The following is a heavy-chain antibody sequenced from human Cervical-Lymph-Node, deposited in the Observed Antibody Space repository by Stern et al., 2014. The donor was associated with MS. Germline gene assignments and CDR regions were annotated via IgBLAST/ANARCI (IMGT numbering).Heavy chain of an antibody. CDR3: AMALDYYYGMDV. V-gene: IGHV3-30*03. CDR2: VSYDGSNK. CDR1: GFTFSNYD. Sequence: QMQLVESGGGVVQPGRPLRLSCSASGFTFSNYDMHWVRQAPGKGLEWLTMVSYDGSNKLYADSVKGRFTISRDNSKNQRDLQMNSLRADDTAVYFCAMALDYYYGMDVWGQGTTVTVSS. J-gene: IGHJ6*02.